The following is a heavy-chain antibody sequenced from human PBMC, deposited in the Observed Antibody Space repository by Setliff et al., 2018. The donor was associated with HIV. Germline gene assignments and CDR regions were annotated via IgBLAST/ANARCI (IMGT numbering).Heavy chain of an antibody. V-gene: IGHV3-43*01. CDR1: GFTFDDHT. Sequence: LKISCAASGFTFDDHTMNWVRQVPGKGLEWLCLISWDGSSTFYADSVKGRFTISRDNSKESLYLQMDRLTTADTGLYYCAKLLGNGGNSDPFDIWGQGTSVTVS. CDR3: AKLLGNGGNSDPFDI. D-gene: IGHD2-21*01. CDR2: ISWDGSST. J-gene: IGHJ3*02.